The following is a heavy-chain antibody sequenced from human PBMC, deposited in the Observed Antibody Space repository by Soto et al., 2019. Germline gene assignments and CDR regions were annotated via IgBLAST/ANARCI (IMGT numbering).Heavy chain of an antibody. CDR1: EFTFSSYA. J-gene: IGHJ4*02. CDR2: ISSTTNYI. Sequence: QLVESGGRGVQPGRSLRLSCEASEFTFSSYAMHWVRQAPGKGLEWVSSISSTTNYIYYGDSMKGRFTISRDNAKNSLYLEMNSLRAEDTAVYYCARESEDLTSNFDYWGQGTLVTVSS. CDR3: ARESEDLTSNFDY. V-gene: IGHV3-21*06.